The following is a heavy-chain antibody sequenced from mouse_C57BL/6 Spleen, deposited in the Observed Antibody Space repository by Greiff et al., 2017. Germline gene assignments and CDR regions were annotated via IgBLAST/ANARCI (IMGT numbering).Heavy chain of an antibody. CDR2: IYPSDSET. V-gene: IGHV1-61*01. CDR1: GYTFTSYW. CDR3: ARGIYYDYDAY. J-gene: IGHJ3*01. D-gene: IGHD2-4*01. Sequence: VKLQQPGAELVRPGSSVKLSCKASGYTFTSYWMDWVKQRPGQGLEWIGNIYPSDSETHYNQKFKDKATLTVDKSSSTAYMQLSSLTSEDAAVYYCARGIYYDYDAYWGQGTLVTVSA.